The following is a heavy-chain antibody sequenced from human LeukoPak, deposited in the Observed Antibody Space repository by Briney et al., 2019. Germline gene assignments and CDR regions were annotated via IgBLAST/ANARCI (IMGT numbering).Heavy chain of an antibody. J-gene: IGHJ4*02. D-gene: IGHD4-17*01. CDR3: ARDSVTLFRY. CDR2: IKYDGSEK. CDR1: GFTFSSYW. Sequence: GGSLRRYCAASGFTFSSYWMSWVRQAPGKGLEWVANIKYDGSEKYYVDSVKGRFTISRDNAKNSLYLQMNSLRAEDTAVYYCARDSVTLFRYWGQGTLVTVSS. V-gene: IGHV3-7*01.